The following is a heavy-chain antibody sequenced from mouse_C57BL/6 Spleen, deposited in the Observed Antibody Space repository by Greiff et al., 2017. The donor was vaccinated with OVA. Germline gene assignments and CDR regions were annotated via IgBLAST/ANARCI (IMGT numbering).Heavy chain of an antibody. CDR2: IYPSDSET. V-gene: IGHV1-61*01. J-gene: IGHJ4*01. CDR1: GYTFTSYW. D-gene: IGHD2-12*01. CDR3: ARGGHDAALYAMDY. Sequence: VQLQQPGAELVRPGSSVKLSCKASGYTFTSYWMDWVKQRPGQGLEWIGNIYPSDSETHYNQKFKDKATLTVDKSSSTAYMQLSSLTSEDSAVYYCARGGHDAALYAMDYWGQGTSVTVSS.